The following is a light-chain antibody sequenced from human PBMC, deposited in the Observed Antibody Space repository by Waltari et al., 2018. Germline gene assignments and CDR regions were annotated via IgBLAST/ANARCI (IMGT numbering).Light chain of an antibody. CDR3: QQSYSTPEYT. CDR2: AAS. CDR1: QSISSY. Sequence: DIQMTQSPSSLSASVGDRVTITCRASQSISSYLNWYQQKPGKAPMLLIYAASSLQSGVPSRFSGSGSGTDFTLTISSLQPEDFATYYCQQSYSTPEYTFGQGTKLEIK. J-gene: IGKJ2*01. V-gene: IGKV1-39*01.